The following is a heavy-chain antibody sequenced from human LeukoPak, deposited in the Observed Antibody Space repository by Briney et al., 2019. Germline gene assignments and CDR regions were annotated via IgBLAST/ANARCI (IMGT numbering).Heavy chain of an antibody. V-gene: IGHV4-59*01. CDR2: IYYSGST. CDR1: GGSISSYY. CDR3: ASYGDTTRSAFDI. Sequence: PSETLSLTCTVSGGSISSYYWSWIRQPPGRGLEGIGYIYYSGSTNYNPSLKSRVTISVDTSKNQFSLKLSSVTAADTAVYYCASYGDTTRSAFDIWGQGTMVTVSS. J-gene: IGHJ3*02. D-gene: IGHD4-17*01.